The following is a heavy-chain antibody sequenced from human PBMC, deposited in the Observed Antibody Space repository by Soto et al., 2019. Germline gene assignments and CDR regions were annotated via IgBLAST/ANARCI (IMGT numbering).Heavy chain of an antibody. J-gene: IGHJ5*02. Sequence: EVQLVESGGGLVKPGGSLRLSCAASGFTFSSYEMNWVRQAPGKGLEWVSYISSSGSTIYYADSVKGRFTISRDNAKNSLYLQMNSLRAEDTAVYYCARDRGRHWFDPWGQGTLVTVSS. V-gene: IGHV3-48*03. CDR2: ISSSGSTI. CDR3: ARDRGRHWFDP. CDR1: GFTFSSYE.